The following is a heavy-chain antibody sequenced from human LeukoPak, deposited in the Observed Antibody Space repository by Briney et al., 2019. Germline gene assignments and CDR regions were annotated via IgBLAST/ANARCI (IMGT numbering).Heavy chain of an antibody. D-gene: IGHD3-3*01. CDR2: IRYDGSST. CDR1: GFTFNSFG. J-gene: IGHJ4*02. CDR3: ARSEGGY. V-gene: IGHV3-30*02. Sequence: PGGSLRLSCAASGFTFNSFGMHWVRQAPGKGLEWVAFIRYDGSSTFYADSVKGRFTISRDNAKNSLYLQMNSLRAEDTAVYYCARSEGGYWGQGTLVTVSS.